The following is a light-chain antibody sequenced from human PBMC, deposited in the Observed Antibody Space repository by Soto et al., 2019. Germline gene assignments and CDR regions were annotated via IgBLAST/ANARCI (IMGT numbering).Light chain of an antibody. CDR1: RSISSW. CDR3: QQYNSYYP. V-gene: IGKV1-5*03. Sequence: DIQMTQSPSTPSASVGDRVTITCRCSRSISSWLARDKQQPGKVPKRLIYKAVSLERGDPSRFSGSGSGTEFSLTISSLQLDDFATYYCQQYNSYYPFGQGTKVEI. CDR2: KAV. J-gene: IGKJ2*01.